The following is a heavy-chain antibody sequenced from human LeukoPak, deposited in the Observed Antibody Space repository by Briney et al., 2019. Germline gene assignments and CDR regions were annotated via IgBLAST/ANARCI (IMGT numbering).Heavy chain of an antibody. D-gene: IGHD2-2*01. Sequence: ASVKVSCKASGYTFTSYGISWVRQAPGQGLEWMGWISAYNGNTKYAQKLQGRVTMTTDTSTSTAYMELRSLRSDDTAVYYCARQYPLLLGLYYYYYMDVWGKGTTVTVSS. CDR3: ARQYPLLLGLYYYYYMDV. V-gene: IGHV1-18*01. CDR1: GYTFTSYG. J-gene: IGHJ6*03. CDR2: ISAYNGNT.